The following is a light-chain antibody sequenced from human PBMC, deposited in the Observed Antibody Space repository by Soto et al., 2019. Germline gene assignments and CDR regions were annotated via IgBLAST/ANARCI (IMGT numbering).Light chain of an antibody. V-gene: IGKV1-39*01. CDR1: QSISNF. Sequence: DIQMTQSPSSLSASLGDRVTITCRASQSISNFLNWVQHKPGNAPKVLISAASTLQSGVPPRFSGSESGTDFTSTISSLQPEDSASYYCQQYYNSVLTFGGGTKVEIK. J-gene: IGKJ4*01. CDR3: QQYYNSVLT. CDR2: AAS.